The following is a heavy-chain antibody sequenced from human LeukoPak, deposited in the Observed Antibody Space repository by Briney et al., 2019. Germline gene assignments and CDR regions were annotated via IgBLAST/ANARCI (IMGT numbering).Heavy chain of an antibody. CDR3: VRDGGVSGYDLLDY. J-gene: IGHJ4*02. V-gene: IGHV3-7*01. Sequence: GGGLRLSCTASGVIFSNDLMTSVRQAPGEGVGWGAQIHQEGGKEYSIASVTARFTISPDKATNSLSLQMNSLRAEDTAVYSCVRDGGVSGYDLLDYWGQGTLVTVSS. D-gene: IGHD5-12*01. CDR2: IHQEGGKE. CDR1: GVIFSNDL.